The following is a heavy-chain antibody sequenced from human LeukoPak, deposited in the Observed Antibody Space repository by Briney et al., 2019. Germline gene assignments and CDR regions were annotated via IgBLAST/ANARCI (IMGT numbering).Heavy chain of an antibody. CDR2: ISSSSSYI. V-gene: IGHV3-21*04. CDR3: AKDWEYDSSGYYFDY. Sequence: GGSLRLSCAASGFTFSSYSMNWVRQAPGKGLEWVSSISSSSSYIYYADSVKGRFTISRDNSKNTLYLQMNSLRAEDTAVYYCAKDWEYDSSGYYFDYWGQGTLVTVSS. J-gene: IGHJ4*02. CDR1: GFTFSSYS. D-gene: IGHD3-22*01.